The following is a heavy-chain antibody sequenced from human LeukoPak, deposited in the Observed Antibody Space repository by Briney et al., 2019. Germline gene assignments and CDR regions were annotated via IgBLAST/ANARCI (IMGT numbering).Heavy chain of an antibody. CDR2: ISSSGSTI. J-gene: IGHJ4*02. CDR1: GFTFSDYY. CDR3: ARAPNRSPWLDF. D-gene: IGHD6-19*01. Sequence: SGGSLRLSCAASGFTFSDYYMSWIRQAPGKGLEWVSYISSSGSTIYYADSVKGRFTISRDNAKNSLYLQMNSLKTEDTAVYYCARAPNRSPWLDFWGQGTLVTVSS. V-gene: IGHV3-11*01.